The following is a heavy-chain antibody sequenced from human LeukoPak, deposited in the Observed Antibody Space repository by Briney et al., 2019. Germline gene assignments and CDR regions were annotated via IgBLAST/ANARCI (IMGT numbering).Heavy chain of an antibody. D-gene: IGHD3-16*01. CDR3: AKCLPLRSDDYAPFDY. CDR2: ISGSGYNT. J-gene: IGHJ4*02. CDR1: GFTFSNFA. V-gene: IGHV3-23*01. Sequence: GGPLRPSCAASGFTFSNFARIWVPQAPGKGPEWVSAISGSGYNTYYADSVVGRFTISRDNSKNTLYLQMNSLRAEDTAVYYCAKCLPLRSDDYAPFDYWGQGTLVTVSS.